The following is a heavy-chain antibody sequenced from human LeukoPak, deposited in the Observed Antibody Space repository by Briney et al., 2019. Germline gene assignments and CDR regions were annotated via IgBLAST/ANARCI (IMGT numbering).Heavy chain of an antibody. J-gene: IGHJ4*02. D-gene: IGHD2-2*01. CDR2: IYYSGST. CDR3: ARHDEVPIVVVPAAIGPLFDY. CDR1: GGSISSYY. V-gene: IGHV4-59*08. Sequence: SETLSLTCTVSGGSISSYYWSWIRQPPGKGREWMGYIYYSGSTNYNPSLKSRVTISVDTSKNQFSLKLSSVTAADTAVYYCARHDEVPIVVVPAAIGPLFDYWGQGTLVTVSS.